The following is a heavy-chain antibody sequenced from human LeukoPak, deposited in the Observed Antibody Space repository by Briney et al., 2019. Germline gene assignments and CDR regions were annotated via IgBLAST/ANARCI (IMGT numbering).Heavy chain of an antibody. V-gene: IGHV1-8*03. CDR1: GYTFTSYD. D-gene: IGHD2-15*01. CDR2: MNPNSGNT. J-gene: IGHJ3*02. Sequence: ASVKVSCKASGYTFTSYDINWVRQATGQGLEWMGWMNPNSGNTGYAQKFQGRVTITRDTSTSTVYMELSSLRSEDTAVYYCAREDIVVVVAATQYDAFDIWGQGTMVTVSS. CDR3: AREDIVVVVAATQYDAFDI.